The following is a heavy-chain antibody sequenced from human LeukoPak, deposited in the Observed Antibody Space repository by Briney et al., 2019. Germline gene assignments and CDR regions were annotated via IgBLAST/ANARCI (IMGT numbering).Heavy chain of an antibody. CDR2: NYYSGST. CDR1: GGSISSSSYY. CDR3: ARLRVVVVAATRYYYGMDV. D-gene: IGHD2-15*01. Sequence: SETLSLTCTVSGGSISSSSYYWGWLRQPPGQGLEWMGSNYYSGSTYYNPSLKSRVTISVDTSKNQFSLKLSSVTAADTAVYYCARLRVVVVAATRYYYGMDVWGQGTTVTGSS. J-gene: IGHJ6*02. V-gene: IGHV4-39*01.